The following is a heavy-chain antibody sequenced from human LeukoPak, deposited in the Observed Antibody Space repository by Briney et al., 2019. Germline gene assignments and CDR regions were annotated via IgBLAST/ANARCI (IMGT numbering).Heavy chain of an antibody. CDR1: GGSFSGYY. CDR3: ARPHYYYGSGSYFDY. V-gene: IGHV4-34*01. CDR2: INHSGST. Sequence: SETLSLTRAVYGGSFSGYYWSWIRQPPGKGLEWIGEINHSGSTNYNPSLKSRVTISVDTSKNQFSLKLSSVTAADTAVYYCARPHYYYGSGSYFDYWGQGTLVTVSS. D-gene: IGHD3-10*01. J-gene: IGHJ4*02.